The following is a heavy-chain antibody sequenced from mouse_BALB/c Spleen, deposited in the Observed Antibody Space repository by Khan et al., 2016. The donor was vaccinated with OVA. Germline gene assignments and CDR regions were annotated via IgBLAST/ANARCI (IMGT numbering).Heavy chain of an antibody. V-gene: IGHV1-5*01. Sequence: VQLQQSGTVLARPGASVKMSCKASGYSFTNYLIHWVKQRPGQGLEWIGDIFPGNSDTNYNQKFKDKANLTADTSASTAFMELSSLTKEDSAVYYCTRAGYISFAYWGQGTLVTVSA. CDR3: TRAGYISFAY. D-gene: IGHD3-1*01. J-gene: IGHJ3*01. CDR2: IFPGNSDT. CDR1: GYSFTNYL.